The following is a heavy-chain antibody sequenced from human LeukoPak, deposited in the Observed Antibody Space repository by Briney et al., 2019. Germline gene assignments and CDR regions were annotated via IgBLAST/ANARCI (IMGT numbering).Heavy chain of an antibody. CDR1: GFTFSDYY. CDR3: ARAGGINDCSTTSCYLGAFDI. J-gene: IGHJ3*02. D-gene: IGHD2-2*01. CDR2: IDSSGGTI. Sequence: KPGGSLRLSRAASGFTFSDYYMSWIRQAPGKGLEWVSYIDSSGGTIYYADSVKGRFTISRDNAKNSLYLQMNSLRAEDTAVYYCARAGGINDCSTTSCYLGAFDIWGQGTMVTVSS. V-gene: IGHV3-11*01.